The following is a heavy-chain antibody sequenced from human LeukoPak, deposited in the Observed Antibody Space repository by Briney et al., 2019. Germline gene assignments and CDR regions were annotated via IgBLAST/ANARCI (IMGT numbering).Heavy chain of an antibody. J-gene: IGHJ5*01. CDR2: INHSGST. D-gene: IGHD2-2*01. Sequence: SETLSPTCAVYGGSFSGYYWTWIRQPPGKGLEWIGEINHSGSTNYNPSLKSRVTISLDTSKNQITLTVTSVTVADTALYFCASRIVVSPTAIETWFDSWGQGTLVTVSS. CDR3: ASRIVVSPTAIETWFDS. CDR1: GGSFSGYY. V-gene: IGHV4-34*01.